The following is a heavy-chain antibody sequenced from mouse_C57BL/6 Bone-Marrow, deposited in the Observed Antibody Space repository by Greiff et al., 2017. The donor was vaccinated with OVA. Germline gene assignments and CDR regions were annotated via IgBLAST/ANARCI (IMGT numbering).Heavy chain of an antibody. CDR2: IDPSDSYT. CDR3: ARGYDYDVVHYFDY. J-gene: IGHJ2*01. D-gene: IGHD2-4*01. CDR1: GYTFTSYW. Sequence: QVQLQQPGAELVKPGASVKLSCKASGYTFTSYWMQWVKQRPGQGLEWIGEIDPSDSYTNYNQKFKGKATLTVDTSSSTAYMQLSSLTSEDSAVYYCARGYDYDVVHYFDYWGQGTTLTVSS. V-gene: IGHV1-50*01.